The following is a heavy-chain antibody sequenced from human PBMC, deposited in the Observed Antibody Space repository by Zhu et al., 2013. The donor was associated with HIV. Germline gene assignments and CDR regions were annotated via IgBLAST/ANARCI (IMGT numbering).Heavy chain of an antibody. CDR3: ARVIRHCSSTSCYKYFQH. CDR1: GGTFSSYA. CDR2: IIPIFGTA. J-gene: IGHJ1*01. D-gene: IGHD2-2*02. V-gene: IGHV1-69*14. Sequence: QVQLVQSGAEVKKPGSSVKVSCKASGGTFSSYAISWVRQAPGQGLEWMGGIIPIFGTANYAQKFQGRVTITADKSTSTAYMELSSLRSEDTAVYYCARVIRHCSSTSCYKYFQHWGQGTLVTVSS.